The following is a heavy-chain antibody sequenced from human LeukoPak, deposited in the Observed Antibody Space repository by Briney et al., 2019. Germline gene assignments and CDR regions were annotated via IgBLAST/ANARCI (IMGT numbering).Heavy chain of an antibody. Sequence: GASVKVSCKASGYTFSNYGISWVRQAPGQGLEWMGWISAYNGNTNYAQKLQGRVTMTTDTSTSTAYMELRSLRSDDTAVYYCARDDTYYYDSSGYYPFDYWGQGTLVTVSS. CDR1: GYTFSNYG. V-gene: IGHV1-18*01. J-gene: IGHJ4*02. CDR2: ISAYNGNT. CDR3: ARDDTYYYDSSGYYPFDY. D-gene: IGHD3-22*01.